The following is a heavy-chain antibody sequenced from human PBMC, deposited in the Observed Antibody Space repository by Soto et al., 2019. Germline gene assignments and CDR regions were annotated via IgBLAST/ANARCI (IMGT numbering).Heavy chain of an antibody. Sequence: DLVESGGGVVQPGRSLRLSCAASGFTFSNNGMHWVRQAPGKGLEWMGVISYEGSEKYYAGSVKGRFTISRDNSKNTLYLQMDTLRAKDTAIYYCAKDKGAAAGFDYWGQGILVTVSS. CDR2: ISYEGSEK. V-gene: IGHV3-30*18. J-gene: IGHJ4*02. CDR1: GFTFSNNG. D-gene: IGHD6-25*01. CDR3: AKDKGAAAGFDY.